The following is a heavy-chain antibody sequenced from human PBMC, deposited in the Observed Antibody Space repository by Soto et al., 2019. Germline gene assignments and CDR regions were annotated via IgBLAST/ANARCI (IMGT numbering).Heavy chain of an antibody. CDR3: ARVLLSGAHYFDF. CDR1: GYTLSDHF. Sequence: ASVKVSCKASGYTLSDHFIHWLRQAPGQGPEWMGWINPNTGGTNYAQKFQGSVTMTRDMSSGTFFLEVTSLKSGDTALYYCARVLLSGAHYFDFWGQGSLVTVSS. V-gene: IGHV1-2*04. J-gene: IGHJ4*02. CDR2: INPNTGGT. D-gene: IGHD7-27*01.